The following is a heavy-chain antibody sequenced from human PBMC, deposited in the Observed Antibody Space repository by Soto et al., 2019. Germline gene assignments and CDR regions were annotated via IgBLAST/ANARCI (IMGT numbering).Heavy chain of an antibody. CDR2: IVPRFGSP. Sequence: QVQLVQSGAEMRKPGSSLRVSCKASGGTFSDFAFSWVRQAPGQGLEWMGGIVPRFGSPNYAQKFGGRVTMSADTSTSTVYMEVSSLRFADTAVYFCARDRIQLRLGKYSFNGMDVWGQGTTITVSS. CDR3: ARDRIQLRLGKYSFNGMDV. J-gene: IGHJ6*02. V-gene: IGHV1-69*06. D-gene: IGHD3-16*01. CDR1: GGTFSDFA.